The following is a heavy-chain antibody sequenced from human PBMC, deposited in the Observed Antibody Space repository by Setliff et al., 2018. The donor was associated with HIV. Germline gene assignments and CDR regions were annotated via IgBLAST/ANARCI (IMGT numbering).Heavy chain of an antibody. J-gene: IGHJ1*01. Sequence: PSETLSLTCNVSGGSIRSSSYYWGRIRQPPGKGLEWIGSIYYRGSTYYNPSLKSRLTISVDTSKNHFSLKLTSVTAADTAVYYCARQYGAVKSVVTVVAKYFPHWGQGTRVTVSS. CDR3: ARQYGAVKSVVTVVAKYFPH. V-gene: IGHV4-39*01. D-gene: IGHD2-21*02. CDR2: IYYRGST. CDR1: GGSIRSSSYY.